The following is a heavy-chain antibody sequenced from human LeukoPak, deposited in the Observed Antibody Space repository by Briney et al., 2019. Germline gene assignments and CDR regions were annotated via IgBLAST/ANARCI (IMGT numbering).Heavy chain of an antibody. J-gene: IGHJ4*02. CDR3: ARDDPHYDILTGYYPIDY. CDR1: GFTFIRNG. CDR2: LRYDGSNK. Sequence: PGGSLRLSCAASGFTFIRNGMHSVRQAPGKGLEWVAFLRYDGSNKYYADSVMGRFTISRDNSKDTLYLQMNSLRTEDTAVYYCARDDPHYDILTGYYPIDYWGQGTLVTVSS. V-gene: IGHV3-30*02. D-gene: IGHD3-9*01.